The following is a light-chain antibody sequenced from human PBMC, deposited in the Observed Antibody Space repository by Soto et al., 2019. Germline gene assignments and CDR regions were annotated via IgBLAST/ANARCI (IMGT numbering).Light chain of an antibody. CDR3: QQYNSYLWT. V-gene: IGKV1-5*03. J-gene: IGKJ1*01. Sequence: DIQMTQSPSILSASVGDRVTITCRASQSISSWLAWYQQKPGKAPNLLIHKASHLESGVPSRFSGSGSGTEFTLTISSLQPGDFATYYCQQYNSYLWTFGQGTKVDIK. CDR2: KAS. CDR1: QSISSW.